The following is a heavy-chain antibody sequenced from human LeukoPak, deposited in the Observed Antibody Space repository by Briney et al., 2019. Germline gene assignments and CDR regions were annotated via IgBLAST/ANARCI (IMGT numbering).Heavy chain of an antibody. CDR2: IRSEGENS. D-gene: IGHD3-16*01. CDR3: AKDIKGGYWYFDL. V-gene: IGHV3-23*01. Sequence: AGGPLRLSCAASGFPFSRYAMRWVRQARGKAVEGVSFIRSEGENSYYAGSVTGRVSLPKENTNNALYLHKNRLGAEDTAVYYCAKDIKGGYWYFDLWGRGTLVAVSS. J-gene: IGHJ2*01. CDR1: GFPFSRYA.